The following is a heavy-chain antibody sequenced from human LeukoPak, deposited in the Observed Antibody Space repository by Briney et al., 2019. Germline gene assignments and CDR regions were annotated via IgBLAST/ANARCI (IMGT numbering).Heavy chain of an antibody. CDR2: IYSGGST. CDR1: GFTVSSNY. Sequence: GGSLRLSCAASGFTVSSNYMSCVPEAPRKGLVWVSVIYSGGSTYYADSVKGRFTISRDNSKNTLYLQMNSLRAENAAVYYCARDEAVAAKRDYYYYYYMDVWGKGTTVSVSS. CDR3: ARDEAVAAKRDYYYYYYMDV. J-gene: IGHJ6*03. D-gene: IGHD6-19*01. V-gene: IGHV3-53*01.